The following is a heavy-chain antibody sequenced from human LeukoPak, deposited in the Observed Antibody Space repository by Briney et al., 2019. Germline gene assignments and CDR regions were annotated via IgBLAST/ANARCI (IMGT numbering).Heavy chain of an antibody. CDR1: GFTFSSYS. CDR3: ARETAVTTGSDDY. CDR2: ISSSSSTI. V-gene: IGHV3-48*04. Sequence: GGSLRLSWAASGFTFSSYSMNWVRQAPGKGLEWVSYISSSSSTIYYADSVKGRFTISRDNAKNSLYLQMNSLRAEDTAVYYCARETAVTTGSDDYWGQGTLVTVSS. J-gene: IGHJ4*02. D-gene: IGHD4-17*01.